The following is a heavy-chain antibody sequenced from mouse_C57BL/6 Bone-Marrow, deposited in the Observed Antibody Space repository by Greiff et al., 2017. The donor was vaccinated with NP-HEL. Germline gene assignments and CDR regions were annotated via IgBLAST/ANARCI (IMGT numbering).Heavy chain of an antibody. CDR1: GFNIKDDY. J-gene: IGHJ3*01. Sequence: VQLQQSGAELVRPGASVKLSCTASGFNIKDDYMHWVKQRPEQGLEWIGWIDPENGDTEYASKVQGKATITADTSSNTAYLQLSSLTSEDTAVYYCTVYSSAWFAYWGQGTLVTVSA. CDR3: TVYSSAWFAY. CDR2: IDPENGDT. V-gene: IGHV14-4*01. D-gene: IGHD3-1*01.